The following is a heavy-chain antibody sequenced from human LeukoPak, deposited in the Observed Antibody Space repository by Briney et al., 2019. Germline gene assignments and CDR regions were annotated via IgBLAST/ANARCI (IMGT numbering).Heavy chain of an antibody. CDR1: GGSISGYY. Sequence: PETLSLTCTVSGGSISGYYWNWIRQPPGKGLEWIGYVDYSGSTNYSPFLKSRVTISVDTSKKHFSLRLSSVTAADTAVYYCARDFAGNYYFHYWGQGTLVNVSS. V-gene: IGHV4-59*01. D-gene: IGHD1-7*01. CDR3: ARDFAGNYYFHY. CDR2: VDYSGST. J-gene: IGHJ4*02.